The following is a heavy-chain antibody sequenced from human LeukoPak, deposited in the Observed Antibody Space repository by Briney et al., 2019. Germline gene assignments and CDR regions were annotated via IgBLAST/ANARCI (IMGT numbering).Heavy chain of an antibody. D-gene: IGHD3-10*01. CDR1: GFTASSNY. Sequence: PGGSLRLSCAASGFTASSNYMSWVRQAPGKGLEWVSVIYSGGSTYYADSVKGRFTISRDNSKNTLYLQMNSLRAEDTAVYYCARDLDTMVRGVIITVYFQHWGQGTLVTVSS. V-gene: IGHV3-66*01. CDR3: ARDLDTMVRGVIITVYFQH. CDR2: IYSGGST. J-gene: IGHJ1*01.